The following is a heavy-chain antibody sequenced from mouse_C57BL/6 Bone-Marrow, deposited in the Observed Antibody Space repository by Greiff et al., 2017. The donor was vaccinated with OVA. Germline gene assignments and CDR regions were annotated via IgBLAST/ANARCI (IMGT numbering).Heavy chain of an antibody. J-gene: IGHJ2*01. CDR2: ILPGSGST. CDR1: GYTFTGYW. CDR3: AREEDGSSVFDY. D-gene: IGHD1-1*01. V-gene: IGHV1-9*01. Sequence: QVQLQQSGAELMKPGASVKLSCKATGYTFTGYWIEWVKQRPGHGLEWIGEILPGSGSTNYHEKFKGKATFTADTSSNTAYMQLSSLTTEDSAIYYCAREEDGSSVFDYWGQGTTLTVSS.